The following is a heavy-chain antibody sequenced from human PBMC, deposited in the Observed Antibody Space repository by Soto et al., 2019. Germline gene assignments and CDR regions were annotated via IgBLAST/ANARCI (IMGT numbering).Heavy chain of an antibody. V-gene: IGHV1-18*01. Sequence: QGQLVQSGGEAKKPGASVKVSCKASGYTFTRYGISWVRQAPGQGLEWMGWISGYNGDTNYAQKFQGRVTMTIDTSTSTAYVELRSLTSDDTAVYYCAKNGQPPYYYYGMDVWGQGTTVTVSS. D-gene: IGHD2-8*01. CDR1: GYTFTRYG. CDR3: AKNGQPPYYYYGMDV. J-gene: IGHJ6*02. CDR2: ISGYNGDT.